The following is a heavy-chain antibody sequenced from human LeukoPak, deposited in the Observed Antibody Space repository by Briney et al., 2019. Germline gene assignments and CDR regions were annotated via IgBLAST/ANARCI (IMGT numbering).Heavy chain of an antibody. D-gene: IGHD5-18*01. CDR2: IKSKTDGGTT. J-gene: IGHJ4*02. Sequence: PGGSLRLSCAASGFTFSNAWMSWVRQAPGKGLEWVGRIKSKTDGGTTDYAAPVKGRFTISRDDSKNTLYLQINSLKTEDTAVYYCTTDGSAMGFWYFDYWGQGTLVTVSS. CDR1: GFTFSNAW. CDR3: TTDGSAMGFWYFDY. V-gene: IGHV3-15*01.